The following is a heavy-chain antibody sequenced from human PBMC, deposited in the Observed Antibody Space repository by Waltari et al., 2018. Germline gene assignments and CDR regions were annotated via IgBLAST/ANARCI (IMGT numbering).Heavy chain of an antibody. CDR3: ARDDSSGWHNWYFDL. CDR1: GYTFTSYA. CDR2: INAGNGNT. D-gene: IGHD6-19*01. Sequence: QVQLVQSGAEVKKPGASVKVSCKAYGYTFTSYAMHWVRQAPGQRLEWMGWINAGNGNTKYSQKFQGRVTITRDTSASTAYMELSSLRSEDTAVYYCARDDSSGWHNWYFDLWGRGTLVTVSS. J-gene: IGHJ2*01. V-gene: IGHV1-3*01.